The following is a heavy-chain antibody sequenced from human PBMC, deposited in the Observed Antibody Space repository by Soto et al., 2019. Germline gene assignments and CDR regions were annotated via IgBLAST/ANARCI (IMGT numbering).Heavy chain of an antibody. CDR3: AKDFIPMNGVYDAFHI. J-gene: IGHJ3*02. D-gene: IGHD2-8*01. V-gene: IGHV3-23*01. CDR2: VGGSNSDT. Sequence: EVQLLESGGGLVQPGGSLEISCGASRFRFSNYAMSWVRQAPGKGPEWVSSVGGSNSDTDYADSVKGRFTISRDNSKNTLYLQMNSLRAEETAIYFCAKDFIPMNGVYDAFHIWGQGTTVTVSS. CDR1: RFRFSNYA.